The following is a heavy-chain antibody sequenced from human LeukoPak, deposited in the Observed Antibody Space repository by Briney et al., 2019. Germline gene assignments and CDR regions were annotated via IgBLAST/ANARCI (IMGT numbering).Heavy chain of an antibody. CDR2: INPNSGGT. CDR1: GYTFTGYY. D-gene: IGHD2-8*01. Sequence: ASVKVSCKASGYTFTGYYMHWVRQAPGQGLEWMGWINPNSGGTNYAQKFQGRVTMTRDTSISTAYMELSRLRSDDTAVYYCARTYCTNGVCYTRFDYWGQGTLVTVSS. V-gene: IGHV1-2*02. J-gene: IGHJ4*02. CDR3: ARTYCTNGVCYTRFDY.